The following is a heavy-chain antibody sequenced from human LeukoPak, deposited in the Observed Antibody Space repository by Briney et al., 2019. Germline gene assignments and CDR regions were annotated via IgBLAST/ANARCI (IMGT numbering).Heavy chain of an antibody. CDR2: ISGDGSIT. CDR1: GFTISGYW. Sequence: GGSLRLSCAASGFTISGYWMHWVRQAPGRGLVWVSRISGDGSITAYADSVKGRFTISRDNAKNTLYLQMNSLRAEDTAVYYCARGRAGNYYNHNDYWGQGTLVTVSS. D-gene: IGHD3-10*01. V-gene: IGHV3-74*01. CDR3: ARGRAGNYYNHNDY. J-gene: IGHJ4*01.